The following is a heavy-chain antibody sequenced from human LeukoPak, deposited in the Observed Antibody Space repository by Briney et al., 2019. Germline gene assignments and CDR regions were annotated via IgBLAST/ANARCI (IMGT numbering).Heavy chain of an antibody. CDR1: GFTFSSYA. CDR2: ISGSGGST. CDR3: AKVDYYDSSGYTSFDY. Sequence: GGSLRLSCAAPGFTFSSYAMSWVRQAPGKGLEWVSAISGSGGSTYYADSVKGRFTISRDNSKNTLYLQMNSLRAEDTAVYYCAKVDYYDSSGYTSFDYWGQGTLVTVSS. J-gene: IGHJ4*02. V-gene: IGHV3-23*01. D-gene: IGHD3-22*01.